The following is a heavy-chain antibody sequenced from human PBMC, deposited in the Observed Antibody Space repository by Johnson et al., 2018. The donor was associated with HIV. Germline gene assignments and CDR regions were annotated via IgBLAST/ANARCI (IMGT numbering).Heavy chain of an antibody. CDR1: GFTFDDYG. Sequence: VQLVESGGGLAQPGGSLRLSCSASGFTFDDYGMSWVRQAPGKGLEWVSGINWNGGSTGYADSVKGRFTISRDNSKNTLYLQMNSLRAEDTAVYYCARASDAFDIWGQGTMVTVSS. CDR2: INWNGGST. V-gene: IGHV3-20*04. J-gene: IGHJ3*02. CDR3: ARASDAFDI.